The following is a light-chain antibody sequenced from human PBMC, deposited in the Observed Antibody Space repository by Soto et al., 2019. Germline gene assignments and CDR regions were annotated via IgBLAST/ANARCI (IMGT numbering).Light chain of an antibody. Sequence: DIQLTQSTSTLSASVGDRVTITCLASQSISNWLAWYQQKAGKVPKLLIYDASTLASGVPSRFSGSGSGTEFTLTISSLQPDDFATFYCQEYSSYTWTFGHGTKVDI. CDR2: DAS. CDR3: QEYSSYTWT. J-gene: IGKJ1*01. V-gene: IGKV1-5*01. CDR1: QSISNW.